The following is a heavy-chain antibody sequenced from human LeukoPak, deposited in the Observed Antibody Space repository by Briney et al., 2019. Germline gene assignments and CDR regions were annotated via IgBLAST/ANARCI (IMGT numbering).Heavy chain of an antibody. CDR2: VSYDGRNE. CDR1: GFTFSSYA. J-gene: IGHJ4*02. V-gene: IGHV3-30*04. D-gene: IGHD3-10*01. Sequence: GGSLRLSCAASGFTFSSYAMSWVRQAPGKGLEWVAVVSYDGRNEYYADSVKGRFTISRDISENTLYLQMNSLRAEDTALYYCAKDLGSGYDGTLIDYWGRGTLVTVSS. CDR3: AKDLGSGYDGTLIDY.